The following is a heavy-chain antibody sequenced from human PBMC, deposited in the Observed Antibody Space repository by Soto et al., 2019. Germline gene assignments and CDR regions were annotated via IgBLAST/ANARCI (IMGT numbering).Heavy chain of an antibody. J-gene: IGHJ4*02. CDR3: ARIRAYYESSGYYY. CDR2: INSDGSST. V-gene: IGHV3-74*01. CDR1: GFTFSSYW. D-gene: IGHD3-22*01. Sequence: VQLVESGGGIVQPGESLRLSCADSGFTFSSYWMHWVRQAPGKGLVWVSRINSDGSSTSYADSVKGRFTISRDNAKNTLYLHMNSLRAEDTAVYYCARIRAYYESSGYYYWGQGTLVTVSS.